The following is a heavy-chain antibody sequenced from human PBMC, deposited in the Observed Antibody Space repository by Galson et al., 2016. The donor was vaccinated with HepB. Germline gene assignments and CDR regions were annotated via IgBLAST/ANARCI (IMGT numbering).Heavy chain of an antibody. D-gene: IGHD3-10*01. CDR1: GYTLTEIS. V-gene: IGHV1-24*01. J-gene: IGHJ5*02. Sequence: SVKVSCKVSGYTLTEISMHWVRQAPGKGLEWMGGFIPEEGEIMYAQQFQGRVTMTEDTSTDTAYMELSSLKSEDTALYYCATLRLRGVVRGGPWGQGTLVTVSS. CDR3: ATLRLRGVVRGGP. CDR2: FIPEEGEI.